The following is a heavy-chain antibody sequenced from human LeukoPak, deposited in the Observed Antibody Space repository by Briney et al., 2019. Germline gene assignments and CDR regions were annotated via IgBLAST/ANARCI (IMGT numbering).Heavy chain of an antibody. D-gene: IGHD5-12*01. CDR2: VYFSGIT. CDR1: NGSISSSAYY. Sequence: SETLSLTCTVSNGSISSSAYYWGWVRQSPGKGLQWIGSVYFSGITYYNESLKSRLTISVDKSNNQFSLKVSSVTAADTAVYYCASNIVATTFDYWGQGTLVTVSS. V-gene: IGHV4-39*07. J-gene: IGHJ4*02. CDR3: ASNIVATTFDY.